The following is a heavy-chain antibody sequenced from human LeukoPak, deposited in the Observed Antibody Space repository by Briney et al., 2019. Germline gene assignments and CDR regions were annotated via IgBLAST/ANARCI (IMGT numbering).Heavy chain of an antibody. CDR2: ISSSSSYV. CDR1: GFTLAHQY. D-gene: IGHD2-2*01. Sequence: GGSLRLSCAASGFTLAHQYMDWVRQAPGKGLEWVSSISSSSSYVYYADSVKGRFTISRDNAKNSLYLQMNSLRAEDTAVYYCARARDIVVVPAATWDYGMDVWGQGTTVTVSS. V-gene: IGHV3-21*01. J-gene: IGHJ6*02. CDR3: ARARDIVVVPAATWDYGMDV.